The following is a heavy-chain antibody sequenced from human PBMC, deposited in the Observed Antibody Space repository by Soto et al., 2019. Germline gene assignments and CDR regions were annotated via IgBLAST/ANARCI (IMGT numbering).Heavy chain of an antibody. D-gene: IGHD3-22*01. V-gene: IGHV4-4*02. CDR3: ARASSGYHP. CDR1: GGSISSYY. CDR2: IFHSGST. Sequence: SETLSLTCTVSGGSISSYYWSWVRQPPGKGLEWIGEIFHSGSTNYNPSLKSRVTISVDKSKNQFSLILNSVTAADTAVYYCARASSGYHPWGQGTLVTVSS. J-gene: IGHJ5*02.